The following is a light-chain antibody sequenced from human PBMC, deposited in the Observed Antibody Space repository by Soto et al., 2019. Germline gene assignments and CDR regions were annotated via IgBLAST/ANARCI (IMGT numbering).Light chain of an antibody. CDR2: GAS. V-gene: IGKV3D-15*01. Sequence: EVVMTQSPATLSVSPNEKDTNSCRASQSVSTNLAWYQQKPGQAPRLLIYGASGRATAIPARFSGSGSGTEFTLTISTLQSEDCAVYYCQQYDKWPETFGQGTKVDIK. J-gene: IGKJ1*01. CDR3: QQYDKWPET. CDR1: QSVSTN.